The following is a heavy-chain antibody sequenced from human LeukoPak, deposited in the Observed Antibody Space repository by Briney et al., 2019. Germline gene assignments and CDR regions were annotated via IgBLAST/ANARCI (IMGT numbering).Heavy chain of an antibody. Sequence: SVKVSCKASGYTFTSYAISWVRQAPGQGLEWMGGIIPIFGTANYAQNFQGRVTITADKSTSTAYMELSSLRSEDTAVYYCAREVIMITFGGAPGWFDPWGQGTLVTVSS. V-gene: IGHV1-69*06. CDR2: IIPIFGTA. D-gene: IGHD3-16*01. CDR3: AREVIMITFGGAPGWFDP. CDR1: GYTFTSYA. J-gene: IGHJ5*02.